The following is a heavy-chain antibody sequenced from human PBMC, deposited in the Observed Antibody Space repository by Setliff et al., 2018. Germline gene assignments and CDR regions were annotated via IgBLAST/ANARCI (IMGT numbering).Heavy chain of an antibody. D-gene: IGHD6-13*01. CDR3: ARCSSWHGHYPHFNY. J-gene: IGHJ4*02. CDR2: ISSDCTSI. V-gene: IGHV3-23*03. CDR1: GLTFSSDA. Sequence: GGSLRLSCAASGLTFSSDAMTWVRQTPGKGLEWVSVISSDCTSIYYADSVKGRFTISRDNSKNTLYLQMNRLRAEDTAIYYCARCSSWHGHYPHFNYWGQGTRVTVPQ.